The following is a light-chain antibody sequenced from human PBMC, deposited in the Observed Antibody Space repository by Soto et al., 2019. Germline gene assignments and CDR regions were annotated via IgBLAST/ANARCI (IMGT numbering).Light chain of an antibody. V-gene: IGLV2-23*01. CDR1: SSDVGSYNL. CDR2: EGN. Sequence: QSVLTQPASVSGSPGQSITISCTGTSSDVGSYNLVSWYQQHPGKVPKVMIYEGNKRPSGVSNRFSGSKSGNTASLTISGLQAEDEAHYYCCSYAGSSTLVFGGGTKLTVL. CDR3: CSYAGSSTLV. J-gene: IGLJ2*01.